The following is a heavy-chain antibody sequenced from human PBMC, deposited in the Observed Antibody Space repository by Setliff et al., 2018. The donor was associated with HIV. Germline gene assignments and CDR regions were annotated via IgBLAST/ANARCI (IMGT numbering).Heavy chain of an antibody. V-gene: IGHV3-11*01. CDR1: GFTFSDYY. CDR3: ARDKGPPPVVHLDY. D-gene: IGHD3-10*02. Sequence: PGESLKISCAASGFTFSDYYMSWIRQAPGKGLEWVSYISSSGSTIYYADSVKGRFTISRDNAKNSLYLQMNSLRAEDTAMYYCARDKGPPPVVHLDYWGQGTLVTVSS. CDR2: ISSSGSTI. J-gene: IGHJ4*02.